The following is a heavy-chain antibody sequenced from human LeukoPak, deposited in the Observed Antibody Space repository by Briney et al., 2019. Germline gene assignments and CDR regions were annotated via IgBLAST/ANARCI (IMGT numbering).Heavy chain of an antibody. CDR1: GFTVSSNY. Sequence: PGGPLRLSCVASGFTVSSNYMSWVRQAPGKGLEWVSAIFSGGSTFYADSVTGRFTISRDSSKNTVYLEMNSLRAEDTAVYYCARDLKTSGWYGDFDYWGQGTLVTVSS. J-gene: IGHJ4*02. D-gene: IGHD6-19*01. CDR2: IFSGGST. CDR3: ARDLKTSGWYGDFDY. V-gene: IGHV3-53*01.